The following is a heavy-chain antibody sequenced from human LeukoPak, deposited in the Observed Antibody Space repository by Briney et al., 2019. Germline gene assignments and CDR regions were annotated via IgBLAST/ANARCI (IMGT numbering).Heavy chain of an antibody. V-gene: IGHV1-46*01. Sequence: GASVKVSCKASGYTLTSYYLHWVRQAPGQGLEWMAIINPSGGSTSHAQKFQGRVTMTRDTSTSTVYMELSSLRSEDTAVYYCARGDKYYDFWSGYYGTPYYFDYWGQGTLVTVSS. CDR1: GYTLTSYY. CDR2: INPSGGST. CDR3: ARGDKYYDFWSGYYGTPYYFDY. J-gene: IGHJ4*02. D-gene: IGHD3-3*01.